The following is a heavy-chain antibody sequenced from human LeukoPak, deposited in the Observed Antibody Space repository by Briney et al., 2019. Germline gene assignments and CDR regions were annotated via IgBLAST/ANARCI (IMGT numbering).Heavy chain of an antibody. Sequence: GGSLRLSCAASGFTFSGYAMSWVRQAPGKGLEWVSAISGSGGSTYYADSVKGRFTISRDNSKNTLYLQMNSLRAEDTAIYYCEKIQGGREPAFYYYYGMDVWGQGTTVTVSS. CDR1: GFTFSGYA. V-gene: IGHV3-23*01. CDR2: ISGSGGST. CDR3: EKIQGGREPAFYYYYGMDV. D-gene: IGHD1-26*01. J-gene: IGHJ6*02.